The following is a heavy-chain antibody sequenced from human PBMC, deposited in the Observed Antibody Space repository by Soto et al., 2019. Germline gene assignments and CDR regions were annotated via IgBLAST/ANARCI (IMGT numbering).Heavy chain of an antibody. V-gene: IGHV3-74*01. D-gene: IGHD2-2*01. CDR3: AKLPAQSDAGFDV. J-gene: IGHJ3*01. Sequence: GSLRLSCAASGFTFSGYWMHWVRQAPGKGLVWVSRINSGGSITSYADSVKGRFTISRDNAKNTLYLQMNSLRAEDMAVYYCAKLPAQSDAGFDVWGQGTMVTVSS. CDR2: INSGGSIT. CDR1: GFTFSGYW.